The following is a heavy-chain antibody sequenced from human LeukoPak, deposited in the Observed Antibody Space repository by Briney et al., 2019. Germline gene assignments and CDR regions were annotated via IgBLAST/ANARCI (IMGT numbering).Heavy chain of an antibody. J-gene: IGHJ4*02. V-gene: IGHV3-73*01. D-gene: IGHD1-20*01. Sequence: GGSLRLSCAASGFTFSGSAMHWVRQASGKGLEWVGRIRSKANSYATAYAASVKGRFTISRDDSKNTAYLQMNSLKTEDTAVYYCTRPAYNWNDVRDYWGQGTLVTVSS. CDR2: IRSKANSYAT. CDR1: GFTFSGSA. CDR3: TRPAYNWNDVRDY.